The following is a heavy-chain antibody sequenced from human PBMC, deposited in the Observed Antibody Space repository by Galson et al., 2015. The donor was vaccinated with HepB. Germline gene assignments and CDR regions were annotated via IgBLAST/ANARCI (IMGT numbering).Heavy chain of an antibody. CDR3: ARDSYYYDSSGLRGGYFDY. D-gene: IGHD3-22*01. CDR2: ISSSSYT. Sequence: SLRLSCAASGFTFSDYYMSWIRQAPGKGLEWVSYISSSSYTNYADSVKGRFTISRDNAKNSLYLQMNSLRAEDTAVYYCARDSYYYDSSGLRGGYFDYWGQGTLVTVSS. J-gene: IGHJ4*02. CDR1: GFTFSDYY. V-gene: IGHV3-11*06.